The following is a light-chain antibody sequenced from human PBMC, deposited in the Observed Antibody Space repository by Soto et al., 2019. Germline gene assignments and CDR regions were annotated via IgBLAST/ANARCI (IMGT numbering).Light chain of an antibody. CDR1: QGIYNY. CDR2: AAS. CDR3: HKYNSALLT. Sequence: DIQMTQSPSSLSASVGDRVTITCRASQGIYNYLAWYQQKPGQAPKLLIYAASTLDAGVPSRFSGSGSGTDFTLTISSLQPEDVATYYCHKYNSALLTFGQGTRLEIK. J-gene: IGKJ5*01. V-gene: IGKV1-27*01.